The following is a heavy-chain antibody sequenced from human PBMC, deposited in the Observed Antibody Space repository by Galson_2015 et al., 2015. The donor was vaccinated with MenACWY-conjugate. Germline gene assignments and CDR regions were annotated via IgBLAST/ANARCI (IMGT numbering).Heavy chain of an antibody. CDR3: ARTLILATILAY. CDR1: GFTFRSYA. V-gene: IGHV3-23*01. J-gene: IGHJ4*02. D-gene: IGHD5-12*01. CDR2: ISGSGDST. Sequence: SLRLSCAASGFTFRSYAMSWVRQAPGKGLEWVSGISGSGDSTYYADSVKGRFTVSRDNSKNTLYLQMNSLRAEDTAVYYCARTLILATILAYWGQGTLVTVSS.